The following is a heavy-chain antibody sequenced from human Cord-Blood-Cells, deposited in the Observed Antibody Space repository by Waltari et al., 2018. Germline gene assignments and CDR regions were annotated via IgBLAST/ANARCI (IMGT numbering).Heavy chain of an antibody. CDR1: GYTFTSYD. CDR3: ARSYSSSSGNWFDP. D-gene: IGHD6-6*01. J-gene: IGHJ5*02. V-gene: IGHV1-8*03. Sequence: QVQLVQSGAEVKKPGASVKVSCKASGYTFTSYDINWVRQATGQGLEWMGWMNPNIGNTGYAQKFQGRVTITRNTSISTAYMELSSLRSEDTAVYYCARSYSSSSGNWFDPWGQGTLVTVSS. CDR2: MNPNIGNT.